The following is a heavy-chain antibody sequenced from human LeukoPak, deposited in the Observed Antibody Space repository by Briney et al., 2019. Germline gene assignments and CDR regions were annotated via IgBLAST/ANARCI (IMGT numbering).Heavy chain of an antibody. CDR3: ARAAVAGPS. J-gene: IGHJ5*02. CDR1: GFTFSSYS. V-gene: IGHV3-48*04. D-gene: IGHD6-19*01. Sequence: GGSLRLSCAASGFTFSSYSMNWIRQAPGKGLEWVSYISSSGSTIYYADSVKGRLTISRDNAKNSLYLQMNSLRAEDTAVYYCARAAVAGPSWGQGTLVTVSS. CDR2: ISSSGSTI.